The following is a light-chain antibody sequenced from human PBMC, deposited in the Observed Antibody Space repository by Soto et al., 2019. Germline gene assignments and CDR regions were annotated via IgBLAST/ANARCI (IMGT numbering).Light chain of an antibody. CDR3: QSYDSSLSYWV. Sequence: QSVLTQPPSVSGAPGQRVTISCTGSSSNIGAGYDVHWYQQLPGTAPKLLVSGNTNRPSGVPDRFSGSKSGTSASLAITGXXXXXXXXYYCQSYDSSLSYWVFGGGTKLTV. CDR1: SSNIGAGYD. V-gene: IGLV1-40*01. J-gene: IGLJ3*02. CDR2: GNT.